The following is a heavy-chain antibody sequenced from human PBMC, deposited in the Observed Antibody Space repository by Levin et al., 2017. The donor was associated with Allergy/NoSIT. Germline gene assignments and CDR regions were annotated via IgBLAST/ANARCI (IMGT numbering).Heavy chain of an antibody. J-gene: IGHJ3*02. Sequence: GESLKISCKGSGYSFTSYWISWVRQMPGKGLEWMGRIDPSDSYTNYSPSFQGHVTISADKSISTAYLQWSSLKASDTAMYYCASLTFPHFDWLPLGDAFDIWGQGTMVTVSS. D-gene: IGHD3-9*01. V-gene: IGHV5-10-1*01. CDR2: IDPSDSYT. CDR3: ASLTFPHFDWLPLGDAFDI. CDR1: GYSFTSYW.